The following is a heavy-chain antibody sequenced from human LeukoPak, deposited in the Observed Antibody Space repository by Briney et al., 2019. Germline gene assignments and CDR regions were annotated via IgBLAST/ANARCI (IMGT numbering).Heavy chain of an antibody. J-gene: IGHJ4*02. CDR1: GGTFSSYA. D-gene: IGHD3-10*01. CDR3: AKYYGSGTRRYFDY. CDR2: IIPIFGTA. V-gene: IGHV1-69*13. Sequence: SVKVSCKASGGTFSSYAISWVRQAPGQGLEWMGGIIPIFGTANYAQKFQGRVTITADESTSTAYMELSSLRSEDTAVYYCAKYYGSGTRRYFDYWGQGTLVTVSS.